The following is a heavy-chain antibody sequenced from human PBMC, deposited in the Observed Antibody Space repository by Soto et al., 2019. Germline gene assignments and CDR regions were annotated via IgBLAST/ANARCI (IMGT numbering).Heavy chain of an antibody. J-gene: IGHJ6*02. CDR1: GFTFSSYC. Sequence: XESLSLSCAASGFTFSSYCRHWVRQAPGEGLMWVSRINPDGSTTSYADSVKGRFTISRDNAKNTLYLQMNSLRVEDTAVYYCARVPNTVTTPGMDVWGQGTTVTVSS. V-gene: IGHV3-74*01. D-gene: IGHD4-4*01. CDR2: INPDGSTT. CDR3: ARVPNTVTTPGMDV.